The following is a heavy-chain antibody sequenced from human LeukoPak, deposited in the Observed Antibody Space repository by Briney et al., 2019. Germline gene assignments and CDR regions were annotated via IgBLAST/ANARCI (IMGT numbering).Heavy chain of an antibody. V-gene: IGHV3-7*01. D-gene: IGHD3-10*01. Sequence: GGSLRLSCAASGFTFSTYWMSWVRQAPGKGLEWVANIRQDGSAKYYLDSVKGRFTISRDNAKNSLYLQMNSLRAEDTTVYSCTRDRQGPKLYEMHVWGQGTTVTVSS. CDR2: IRQDGSAK. CDR3: TRDRQGPKLYEMHV. CDR1: GFTFSTYW. J-gene: IGHJ6*02.